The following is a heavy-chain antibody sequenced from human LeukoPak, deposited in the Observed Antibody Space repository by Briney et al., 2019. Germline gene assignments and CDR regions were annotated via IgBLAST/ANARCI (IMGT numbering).Heavy chain of an antibody. D-gene: IGHD3-22*01. CDR3: GLYYYDSSGYSDY. CDR1: GGSISSGGYS. Sequence: SQTLSLTCAVSGGSISSGGYSFNWIRQPPGGGLEWIGYIHHSGNTYSNPSLKSRVTISVDRSKNHFSLKLTSVTAADTALYYCGLYYYDSSGYSDYWGQGTLVTVSS. CDR2: IHHSGNT. V-gene: IGHV4-30-2*01. J-gene: IGHJ4*02.